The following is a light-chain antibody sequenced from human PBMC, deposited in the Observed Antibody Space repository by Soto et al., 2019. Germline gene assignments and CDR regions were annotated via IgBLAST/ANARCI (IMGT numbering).Light chain of an antibody. CDR3: RSYAGSNTDV. CDR2: EVV. J-gene: IGLJ1*01. V-gene: IGLV2-8*01. Sequence: QSALTQPPSASGSPGQSVTISCTGTKSDIGVYDFVSWYQHHPGKAPRLIIYEVVQRPSGVPDRFSGSKSGNTASLTVPGLQAADEADYFCRSYAGSNTDVFGSGTKGTVL. CDR1: KSDIGVYDF.